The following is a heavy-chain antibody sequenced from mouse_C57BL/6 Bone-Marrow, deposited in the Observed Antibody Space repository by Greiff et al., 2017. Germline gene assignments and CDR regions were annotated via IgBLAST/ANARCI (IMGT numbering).Heavy chain of an antibody. CDR2: INPYNGGT. J-gene: IGHJ2*01. Sequence: EVKLMESGPVLVKPGASVKMSCKASGYTFTDYYMNWVKQSHGKSLEWIGVINPYNGGTSYNQKFKGKATLTVDKSSSTAYMELNSLTSEDSAVYYCARESFDYWGQGTTLTVSS. V-gene: IGHV1-19*01. CDR3: ARESFDY. CDR1: GYTFTDYY.